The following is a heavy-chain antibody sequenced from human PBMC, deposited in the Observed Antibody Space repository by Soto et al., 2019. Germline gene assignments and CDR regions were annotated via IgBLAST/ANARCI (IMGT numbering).Heavy chain of an antibody. CDR1: GFTFSTYA. J-gene: IGHJ4*02. CDR2: ISGSGGST. Sequence: EVQLLESGGGLVQPGGSLRLSCAASGFTFSTYALNWVRQAPGKGLEWVSGISGSGGSTYYADSVKGRFTISRDNSKNTLYLQMNSLRAEDTAVYYCEKDRIAVASLFDYWGQGTLVTVSS. V-gene: IGHV3-23*01. CDR3: EKDRIAVASLFDY. D-gene: IGHD6-19*01.